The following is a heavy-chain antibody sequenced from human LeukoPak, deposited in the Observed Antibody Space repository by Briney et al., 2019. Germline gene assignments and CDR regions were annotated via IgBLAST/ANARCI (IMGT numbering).Heavy chain of an antibody. J-gene: IGHJ3*02. V-gene: IGHV1-2*02. Sequence: GASVKVSCKASGYTFTGYYMHWVRQAPGQGLEWMGWINPNSGGTNYAQKFQGRVTMTRDTSISTAYMELSRLRSDDTAVYYCARVFLRSFEWFGELLGYDAFDIWDQGTMVTVSS. D-gene: IGHD3-10*01. CDR3: ARVFLRSFEWFGELLGYDAFDI. CDR1: GYTFTGYY. CDR2: INPNSGGT.